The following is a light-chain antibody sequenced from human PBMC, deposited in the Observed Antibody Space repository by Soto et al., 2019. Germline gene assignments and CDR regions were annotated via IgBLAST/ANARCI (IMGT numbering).Light chain of an antibody. Sequence: EIVMTQSPATLSVSPGGRATLSCRASQSISDTLAWYQQKPGQAPRLLIHGASTRATGFPGRFSGSGSGTDFTLTISSLQSEDFAVYYCQQHISWPLTFGGGTKVEIK. CDR1: QSISDT. V-gene: IGKV3-15*01. CDR3: QQHISWPLT. CDR2: GAS. J-gene: IGKJ4*01.